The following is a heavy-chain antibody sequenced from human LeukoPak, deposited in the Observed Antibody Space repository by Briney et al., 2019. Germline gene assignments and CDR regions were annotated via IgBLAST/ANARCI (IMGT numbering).Heavy chain of an antibody. Sequence: GSLRLSCAASGFTFSGHWMYWLRQAPGKGLAWISRINGDGSATNYAGSMKGRFTISRDNARNIVYLQMNSLREDDTAVYYCARDLNWGQVDYWGQGTLVTVSS. V-gene: IGHV3-74*01. CDR2: INGDGSAT. J-gene: IGHJ4*02. CDR1: GFTFSGHW. D-gene: IGHD7-27*01. CDR3: ARDLNWGQVDY.